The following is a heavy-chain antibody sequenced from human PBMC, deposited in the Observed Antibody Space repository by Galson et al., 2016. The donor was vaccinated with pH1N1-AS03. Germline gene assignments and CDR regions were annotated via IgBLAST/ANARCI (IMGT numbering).Heavy chain of an antibody. Sequence: VSCKASGDTFSNYAISWVRQAPGQGLEWMGGVIPTLGITKHAQNFQDRVTITADKSTSTVYLELSSLRSEDTAAYYCARDRYFSGWSYEGWFDPWGQGTLVIVSS. V-gene: IGHV1-69*10. CDR3: ARDRYFSGWSYEGWFDP. D-gene: IGHD1-26*01. CDR2: VIPTLGIT. J-gene: IGHJ5*02. CDR1: GDTFSNYA.